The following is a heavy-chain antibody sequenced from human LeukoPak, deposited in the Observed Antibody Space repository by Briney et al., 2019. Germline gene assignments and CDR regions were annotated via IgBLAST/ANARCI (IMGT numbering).Heavy chain of an antibody. D-gene: IGHD2-15*01. CDR2: ISYDGSNK. CDR1: GFTFSSYA. J-gene: IGHJ4*02. CDR3: ARAGCSGGSCYLDY. V-gene: IGHV3-30-3*01. Sequence: GGSLRLSCAASGFTFSSYAMHWVRQAPGKGLEWVAVISYDGSNKYYADSVKGRFTISRDNSKNTLYLQMNSLRAEDTAVYYCARAGCSGGSCYLDYWGQGTLVTVSS.